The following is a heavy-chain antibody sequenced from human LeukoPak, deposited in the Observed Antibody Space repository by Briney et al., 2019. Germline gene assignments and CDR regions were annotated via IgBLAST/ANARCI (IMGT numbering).Heavy chain of an antibody. J-gene: IGHJ5*02. D-gene: IGHD6-19*01. Sequence: GGSLRLSCAASGFNFGDYYMGWIRQAPGKGLEWVSAISATGGTTYYADSVKGRFTISRDNSKNTLYLQMNSLRAEDTAVYYCAKGAAVAFLNWFDPWGQGTLVTVSS. CDR1: GFNFGDYY. CDR3: AKGAAVAFLNWFDP. CDR2: ISATGGTT. V-gene: IGHV3-23*01.